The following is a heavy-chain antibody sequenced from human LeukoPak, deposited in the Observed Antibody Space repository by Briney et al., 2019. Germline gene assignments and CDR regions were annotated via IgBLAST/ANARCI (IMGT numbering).Heavy chain of an antibody. V-gene: IGHV3-23*01. CDR3: AKVAAGLGYCSGGTCYSGFDY. CDR2: ISGSGGST. J-gene: IGHJ4*02. D-gene: IGHD2-15*01. CDR1: GFTFSNYA. Sequence: GGSLRLSCAASGFTFSNYAMSWVRQAPGKGLEWVSVISGSGGSTYYADSVKGRFTIPRDNSKNTVYPQMNSLRAEDTAVYYCAKVAAGLGYCSGGTCYSGFDYWGQGTLVTVSS.